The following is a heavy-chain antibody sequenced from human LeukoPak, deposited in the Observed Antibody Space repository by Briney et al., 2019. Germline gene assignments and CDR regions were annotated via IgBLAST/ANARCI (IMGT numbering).Heavy chain of an antibody. V-gene: IGHV4-34*01. Sequence: SETLSLTCAVYGGSFSGYYWSWIRQPPGKGLEWIGEINHSGSTNYNPSLKSRVTISVDKSKNQFSLKLSSVTAADTAVYYCATAHGYCSSTSCYEGVDYWGQGTLVTVSS. CDR1: GGSFSGYY. J-gene: IGHJ4*02. CDR2: INHSGST. CDR3: ATAHGYCSSTSCYEGVDY. D-gene: IGHD2-2*01.